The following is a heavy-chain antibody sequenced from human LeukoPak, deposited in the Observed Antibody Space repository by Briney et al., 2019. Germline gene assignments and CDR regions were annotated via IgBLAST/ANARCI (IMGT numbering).Heavy chain of an antibody. Sequence: SETLSLTCTVSGGSISSSSYYWGWLRQPPGKGLEWIGSIYYSGSTYYNPSLKSRVTISVDTSKNQFSLKLSSVTAADTAVYYCARLSPPDAFDIWGQGTMVTVSS. V-gene: IGHV4-39*01. CDR1: GGSISSSSYY. CDR2: IYYSGST. CDR3: ARLSPPDAFDI. J-gene: IGHJ3*02.